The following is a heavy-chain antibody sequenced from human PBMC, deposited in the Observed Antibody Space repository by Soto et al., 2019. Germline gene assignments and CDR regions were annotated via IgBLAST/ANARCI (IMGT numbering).Heavy chain of an antibody. J-gene: IGHJ6*02. D-gene: IGHD6-19*01. CDR2: INPNSGGT. Sequence: ASVKVSCKASGYTFTGYYMHWVRQAPGQGLEWMGWINPNSGGTNYAQKFQGRVTMTRDTSISTAYMELSRLRSDDTAVYYCARDVVNIASGWYGVWGQGTTVTVSS. CDR3: ARDVVNIASGWYGV. V-gene: IGHV1-2*02. CDR1: GYTFTGYY.